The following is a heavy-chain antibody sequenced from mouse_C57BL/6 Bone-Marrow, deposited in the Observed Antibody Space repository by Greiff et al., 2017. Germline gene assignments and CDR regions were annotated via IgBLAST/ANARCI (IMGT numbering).Heavy chain of an antibody. Sequence: EVQLQQSGPELVKPGASVKMSCKASGYTFTDYNMDWVKQSHGKSLEWIGDINPNNGGTKYNQKFKGKATLTVDKSSSTAYMELRSLTSDDTAVYDCARGSTYFGNMDYWGQGTTVTVSS. D-gene: IGHD5-1*01. CDR2: INPNNGGT. CDR1: GYTFTDYN. J-gene: IGHJ2*01. CDR3: ARGSTYFGNMDY. V-gene: IGHV1-18*01.